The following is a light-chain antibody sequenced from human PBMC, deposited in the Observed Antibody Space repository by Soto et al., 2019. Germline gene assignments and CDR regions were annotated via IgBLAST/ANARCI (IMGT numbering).Light chain of an antibody. Sequence: QSALTQPASVSGSPGQSITIPCTGTSSDVGGYNYVSWYQQHPGKAPKLMIYDVSDRPSGVSNRFSGSKSGNTASLTISGLQAEDEADYYCSSYTTSSTRVFGTGTKLTVL. CDR3: SSYTTSSTRV. J-gene: IGLJ1*01. V-gene: IGLV2-14*01. CDR2: DVS. CDR1: SSDVGGYNY.